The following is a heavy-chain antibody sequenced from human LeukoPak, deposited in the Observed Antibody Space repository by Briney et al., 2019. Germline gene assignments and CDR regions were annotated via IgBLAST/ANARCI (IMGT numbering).Heavy chain of an antibody. CDR2: IYYSGST. J-gene: IGHJ3*02. Sequence: SETLSLTCTVSGGSISGSSYYWGWIRQPPGKGLEGIGSIYYSGSTYYNPSLKSRVTISVDTSKNQFSLKLSSVTAADTAVYYCALYGDYVLDTFDIWGQGTMVTVSS. CDR1: GGSISGSSYY. D-gene: IGHD4-17*01. V-gene: IGHV4-39*01. CDR3: ALYGDYVLDTFDI.